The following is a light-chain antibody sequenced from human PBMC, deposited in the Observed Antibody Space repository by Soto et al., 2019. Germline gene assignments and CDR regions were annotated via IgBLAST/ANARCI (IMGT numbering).Light chain of an antibody. CDR1: SSNIGTNT. V-gene: IGLV1-44*01. CDR2: SDN. CDR3: AAWDISLVV. Sequence: QPVLTQPPSASGTPGQRVTISCSGSSSNIGTNTVIWYQQLPGAAPSLLIYSDNQRPSGVPDRFSGSNSGTSASLTISGPQSEDEADYYCAAWDISLVVFGGGTQLTVL. J-gene: IGLJ2*01.